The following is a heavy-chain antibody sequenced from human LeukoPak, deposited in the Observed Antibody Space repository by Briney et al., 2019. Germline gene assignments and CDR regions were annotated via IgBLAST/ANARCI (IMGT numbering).Heavy chain of an antibody. J-gene: IGHJ4*02. Sequence: EASVKVSCQASGYTFTGYYIHWVRQAPGQGLEWMGRIIPNSGGTNYAQKSQGRVTMTRDTSISTVYMVLNRLRSDDTALYYCARDRAYDRGFDFWGQGTLVTVSS. CDR2: IIPNSGGT. CDR1: GYTFTGYY. V-gene: IGHV1-2*06. CDR3: ARDRAYDRGFDF. D-gene: IGHD3-10*01.